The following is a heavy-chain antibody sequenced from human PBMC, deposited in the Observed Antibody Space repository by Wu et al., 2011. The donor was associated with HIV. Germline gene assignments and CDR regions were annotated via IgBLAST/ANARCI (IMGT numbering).Heavy chain of an antibody. CDR2: IIPILGTA. J-gene: IGHJ6*02. D-gene: IGHD2-2*01. V-gene: IGHV1-69*05. CDR1: GGAFSRNA. Sequence: QVQLVQSGAEVKKPGSSVKVSCKASGGAFSRNALSWVRQAPGQGLEWMGGIIPILGTAIYAQKFQGRVTITTDESTGTAYMELSSLRSEDTAVYYCASRHGPIVVVSTPMIMDRLYSYYRYGSRGAKGPRSPSP. CDR3: ASRHGPIVVVSTPMIMDRLYSYYRYGSR.